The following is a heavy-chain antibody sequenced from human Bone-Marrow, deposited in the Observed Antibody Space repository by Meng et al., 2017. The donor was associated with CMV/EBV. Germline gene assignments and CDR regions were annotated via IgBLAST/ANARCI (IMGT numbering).Heavy chain of an antibody. CDR3: VRDPERGYSYGYLYYYGMDV. CDR2: SNAGNGNT. Sequence: ASVKVSCKASGYTFTSYAMHWVRQAPGQRLEWMGWSNAGNGNTKYSQEFQGRVTITRDTSASTAYMELSSLRSDDTAVYYCVRDPERGYSYGYLYYYGMDVWGQGTTVTVSS. D-gene: IGHD5-18*01. CDR1: GYTFTSYA. J-gene: IGHJ6*02. V-gene: IGHV1-3*02.